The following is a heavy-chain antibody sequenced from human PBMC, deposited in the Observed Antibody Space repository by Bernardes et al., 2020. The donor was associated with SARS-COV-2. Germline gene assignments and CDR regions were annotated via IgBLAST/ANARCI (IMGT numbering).Heavy chain of an antibody. D-gene: IGHD2-15*01. J-gene: IGHJ4*02. CDR3: ARATCSGGSCFPNYFDS. CDR2: VSSRGSTI. Sequence: GGTLRLSCAASGFTVSDYYFSWIRQAPGKGLEWISYVSSRGSTIQYADSVKGRFTISRDNARMSLYLQMDSLRVDDTDIYYCARATCSGGSCFPNYFDSWGQGTLVTVSS. CDR1: GFTVSDYY. V-gene: IGHV3-11*01.